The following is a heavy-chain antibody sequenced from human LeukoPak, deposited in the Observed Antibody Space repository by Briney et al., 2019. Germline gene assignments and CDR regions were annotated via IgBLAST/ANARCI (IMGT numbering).Heavy chain of an antibody. CDR3: ARERGSD. V-gene: IGHV4-59*01. Sequence: SETLSLTCTVSGGSISSYYWSWIRQPPGKGLEWIGYIYYSGSTNYNPSLKSRVTISVDTSKNQFSLKLSSVTAADTAVYYCARERGSDWGQGTLVTVSS. J-gene: IGHJ4*02. CDR1: GGSISSYY. CDR2: IYYSGST. D-gene: IGHD2-15*01.